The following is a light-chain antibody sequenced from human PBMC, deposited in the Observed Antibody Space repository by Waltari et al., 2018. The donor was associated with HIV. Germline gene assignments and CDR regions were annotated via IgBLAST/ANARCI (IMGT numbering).Light chain of an antibody. V-gene: IGLV2-11*01. J-gene: IGLJ2*01. Sequence: QSALTQPRSVSGSPGQSVTISCTGTSSDVGGYNYVSWCQQHTGQAPNLRISDVSKRPSGVRYRFARAQFGNPGSLTSFGLPAEEESECYVFSYAGIYTFGVFGGWTKLTGL. CDR1: SSDVGGYNY. CDR3: FSYAGIYTFGV. CDR2: DVS.